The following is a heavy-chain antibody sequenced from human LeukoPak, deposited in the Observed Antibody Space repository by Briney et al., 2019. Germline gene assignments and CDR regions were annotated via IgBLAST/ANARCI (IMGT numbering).Heavy chain of an antibody. D-gene: IGHD3-3*01. V-gene: IGHV3-23*01. CDR1: GFTFYSYA. Sequence: GGSLRLSCAASGFTFYSYAMTWVRQAPGKGLEWVSALGTNGDSTFYADSVKGRFTISRDNSKNTLYLQMDSLTAEDTAVYYCAKVHEGNTMSPEYWGQGTLVAVSS. J-gene: IGHJ4*02. CDR3: AKVHEGNTMSPEY. CDR2: LGTNGDST.